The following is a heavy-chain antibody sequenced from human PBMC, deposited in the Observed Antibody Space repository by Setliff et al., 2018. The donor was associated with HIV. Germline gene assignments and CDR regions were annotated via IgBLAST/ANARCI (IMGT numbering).Heavy chain of an antibody. CDR2: IYYSGGT. CDR3: ARVPTNPDFYHYYMDV. V-gene: IGHV4-31*03. CDR1: GGSISSGGYH. Sequence: PSETLSLTCTVSGGSISSGGYHWSWIRQHPGKGLEWIGYIYYSGGTYYNPSLKSRVTISVDTSKNQFSLKLSSVTAADTAVYYCARVPTNPDFYHYYMDVWGKGTTVTVSS. J-gene: IGHJ6*03.